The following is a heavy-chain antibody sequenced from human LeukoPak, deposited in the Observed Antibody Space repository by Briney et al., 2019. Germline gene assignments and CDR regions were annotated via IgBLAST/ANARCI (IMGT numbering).Heavy chain of an antibody. CDR3: AKDFVEGEGHFDWLHIDY. CDR2: LTYNGKKK. Sequence: GGSLRLSCEGSGFTLSNYAMHWVRQAPGKGLEWVSLLTYNGKKKYYADSVKGRFTISRDDSKNTLYLQMNSLRAEDTAVYYCAKDFVEGEGHFDWLHIDYWGQGTLVTVSS. V-gene: IGHV3-30*18. J-gene: IGHJ4*02. CDR1: GFTLSNYA. D-gene: IGHD3-9*01.